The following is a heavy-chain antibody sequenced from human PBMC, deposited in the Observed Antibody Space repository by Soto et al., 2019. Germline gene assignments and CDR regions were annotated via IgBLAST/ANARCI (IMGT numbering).Heavy chain of an antibody. CDR1: GFTFSSYG. J-gene: IGHJ3*02. D-gene: IGHD3-3*01. Sequence: QVQLVESGGGVVQPGRSLRLSCAASGFTFSSYGMHWVRQAPGKGLEWVAVIWYDGSNKYYADSVKGRFTISRDNSKNTLYLQMNSLRAEDTAVYYCARGALESGHAFDIWGQGTMVTVSS. V-gene: IGHV3-33*01. CDR2: IWYDGSNK. CDR3: ARGALESGHAFDI.